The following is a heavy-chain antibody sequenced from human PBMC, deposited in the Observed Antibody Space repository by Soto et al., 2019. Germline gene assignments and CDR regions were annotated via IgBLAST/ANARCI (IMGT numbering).Heavy chain of an antibody. CDR1: GYTFTSYD. Sequence: QVQLVQSGAEVKKPGASVKVSCKASGYTFTSYDINWVRQATGQGLEWMGWMNPNSGNTGYAQKFQGRVTMTRNTSISTAYMELSSLISEDTAVYYCSRAAYSYGWAADYWGQGTLVTVSS. CDR2: MNPNSGNT. J-gene: IGHJ4*02. V-gene: IGHV1-8*01. D-gene: IGHD5-18*01. CDR3: SRAAYSYGWAADY.